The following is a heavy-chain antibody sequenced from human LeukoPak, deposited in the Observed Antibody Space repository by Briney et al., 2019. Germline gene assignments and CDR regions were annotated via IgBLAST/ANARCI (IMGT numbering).Heavy chain of an antibody. Sequence: ASVKVSCKASGYTFTGYYMHWVRQAPGQGLEWMGWISAYNGNTNYAQKFRGRVTMTTDTSTNTAFMELRSLRSDDTAVYFCARDRLGYYDSSGFLPYWGQGTLVIVSS. D-gene: IGHD3-22*01. CDR3: ARDRLGYYDSSGFLPY. CDR2: ISAYNGNT. CDR1: GYTFTGYY. V-gene: IGHV1-18*04. J-gene: IGHJ4*02.